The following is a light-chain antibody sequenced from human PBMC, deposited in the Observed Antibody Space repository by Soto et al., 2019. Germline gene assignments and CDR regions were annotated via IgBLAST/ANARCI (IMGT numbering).Light chain of an antibody. Sequence: EIVMTQSPATLSVSPGERATLSCRASQSVSSNLAWYQQKPGQTPRLLIYVASTRATGVPARFTGSGSGTEFTLTITSLQPEDFEVYYCQQYNNWHQTFGKGTKVDI. CDR3: QQYNNWHQT. V-gene: IGKV3-15*01. J-gene: IGKJ1*01. CDR1: QSVSSN. CDR2: VAS.